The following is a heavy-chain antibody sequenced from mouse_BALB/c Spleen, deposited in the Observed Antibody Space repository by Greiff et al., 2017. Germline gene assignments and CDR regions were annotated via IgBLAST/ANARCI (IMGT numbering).Heavy chain of an antibody. Sequence: EVHLVESGGGLVQPGGSRKLSCAASGFTFSSFGMHWVRQAPEKGLEWVAYISSGSSTIYYADTVKGRFTISRDNPKNTLFLQMTSLRSEDTAMYYCARAGAMDYWGQGTSVTVSS. J-gene: IGHJ4*01. CDR3: ARAGAMDY. CDR2: ISSGSSTI. V-gene: IGHV5-17*02. CDR1: GFTFSSFG.